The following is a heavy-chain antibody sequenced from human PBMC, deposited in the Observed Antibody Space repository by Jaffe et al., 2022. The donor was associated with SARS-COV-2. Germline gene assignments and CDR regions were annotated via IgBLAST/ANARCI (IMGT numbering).Heavy chain of an antibody. Sequence: QVQLQQWGAGLLKPSETLSLTCAVYGGSFSGYYWSWIRQPPGKGLEWIGEINHSGSTNYNPSLKSRVTISVDTSKNQFSLKLSSVTAADTAVYYCARGRVATIWVKGSWFDPWGQGTLVTVSS. CDR1: GGSFSGYY. CDR2: INHSGST. J-gene: IGHJ5*02. D-gene: IGHD5-12*01. CDR3: ARGRVATIWVKGSWFDP. V-gene: IGHV4-34*01.